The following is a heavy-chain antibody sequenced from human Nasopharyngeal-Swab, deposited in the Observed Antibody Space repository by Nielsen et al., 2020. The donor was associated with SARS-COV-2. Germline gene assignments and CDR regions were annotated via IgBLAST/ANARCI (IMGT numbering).Heavy chain of an antibody. J-gene: IGHJ6*04. D-gene: IGHD3-10*01. CDR3: ARHFRGGDV. V-gene: IGHV4-59*08. CDR1: GGSISPYY. Sequence: SETPSLTCTVSGGSISPYYWGWIRQPPGKGLEWIGYIYYTGSTNYNPSLKSRLTISVDRSKNQFSLRLSSVTAADTAVYYCARHFRGGDVWGNGTTVTVSS. CDR2: IYYTGST.